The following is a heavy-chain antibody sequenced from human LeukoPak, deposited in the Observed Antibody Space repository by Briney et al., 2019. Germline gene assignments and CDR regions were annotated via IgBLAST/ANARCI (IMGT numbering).Heavy chain of an antibody. V-gene: IGHV4-34*01. CDR3: ARRRDRGALFY. D-gene: IGHD3-10*01. CDR1: GGSFSGYY. J-gene: IGHJ4*02. CDR2: INHSGST. Sequence: SETLSLTCAVYGGSFSGYYWSWIRQPPGKGLEWIGEINHSGSTNYNPSLKSRVTISVDTSKNQFSLKLSSVTAADTAVYYCARRRDRGALFYWGQGTLVTVSS.